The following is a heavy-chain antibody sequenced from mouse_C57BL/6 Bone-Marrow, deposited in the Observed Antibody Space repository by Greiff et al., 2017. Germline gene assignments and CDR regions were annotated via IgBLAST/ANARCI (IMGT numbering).Heavy chain of an antibody. D-gene: IGHD1-1*01. J-gene: IGHJ3*01. CDR3: TSYYGSSYGAY. CDR2: IDPETGGT. V-gene: IGHV1-15*01. Sequence: QVQLQQSGAELVRPGASVTLSCKASGCTFTDYEMHWVKQTPVHGLEWIGAIDPETGGTAYNQKFKGKAILTADKSSSTAYMELRSLTSEDSAVYYCTSYYGSSYGAYWGQGTLVTVSA. CDR1: GCTFTDYE.